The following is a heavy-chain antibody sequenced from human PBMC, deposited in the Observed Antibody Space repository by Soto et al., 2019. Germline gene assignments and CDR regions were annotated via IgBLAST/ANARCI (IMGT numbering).Heavy chain of an antibody. J-gene: IGHJ4*02. V-gene: IGHV1-8*01. D-gene: IGHD2-15*01. Sequence: QVQLVQSGAEVKKPGASVKVSCKASGYTFTSYDINWVRQATGQGLEWMGWMNPNSGNTGYAQKFQVRVTMTRNTCISTAYMELSSMRSEDTAMYYCARGGLGYCSGGSCFPLDSWGQGTLVTVSS. CDR2: MNPNSGNT. CDR1: GYTFTSYD. CDR3: ARGGLGYCSGGSCFPLDS.